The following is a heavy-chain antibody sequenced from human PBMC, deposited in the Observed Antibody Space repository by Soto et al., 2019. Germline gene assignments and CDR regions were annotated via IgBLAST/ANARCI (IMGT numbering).Heavy chain of an antibody. V-gene: IGHV1-69*13. CDR2: VIPVFNTS. CDR1: GGAFGRYS. CDR3: ARGDEMTAVSIFEY. Sequence: SVKVSCKTSGGAFGRYSVSWVRQAPGQGLEWIGGVIPVFNTSNYSLKFQGRVAIFADVSTSTVFMELRSLRSEDTALYYCARGDEMTAVSIFEYWGQGTLVTVYS. J-gene: IGHJ4*02. D-gene: IGHD3-3*02.